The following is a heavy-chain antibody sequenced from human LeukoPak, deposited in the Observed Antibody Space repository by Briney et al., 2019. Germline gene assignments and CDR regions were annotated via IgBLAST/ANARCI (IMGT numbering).Heavy chain of an antibody. CDR3: AREAYDILTGYRSYWYFDL. D-gene: IGHD3-9*01. Sequence: GGSLRLSCAASGFTFSTYSMNWVRQAPGKGLEWVSYISSSLYTNYADSVKGRFTISRDNAKNSLYLQMNSLRAEDTAVYYCAREAYDILTGYRSYWYFDLWGRGTLVTVSS. CDR2: ISSSLYT. J-gene: IGHJ2*01. CDR1: GFTFSTYS. V-gene: IGHV3-21*05.